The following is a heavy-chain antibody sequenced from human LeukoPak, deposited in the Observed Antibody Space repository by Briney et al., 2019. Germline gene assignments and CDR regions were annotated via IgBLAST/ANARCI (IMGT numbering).Heavy chain of an antibody. V-gene: IGHV4-59*08. J-gene: IGHJ4*02. CDR2: IYYSGST. D-gene: IGHD5-12*01. CDR1: GGSISSYY. Sequence: SETLSLTCTVSGGSISSYYWSWIRQPPGKGLYWIGYIYYSGSTNYNPSLKSRVTISVDMSKNQFSLKLSSVTVADTAVYYCASLRGYNGYDPFDYWGQGTLVTVSS. CDR3: ASLRGYNGYDPFDY.